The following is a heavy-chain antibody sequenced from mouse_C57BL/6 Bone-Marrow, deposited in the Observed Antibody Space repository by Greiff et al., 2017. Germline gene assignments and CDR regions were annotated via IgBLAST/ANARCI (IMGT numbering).Heavy chain of an antibody. D-gene: IGHD1-1*01. CDR3: ARPTTVVARSFDY. CDR1: GYTFTSYG. Sequence: VQLQQSGAELARPGASVKLSCKASGYTFTSYGISWVKQRTGQGLEWIGEIYPRSGNPYSNEKFKGKATLTADKSSSTAYMELRSLTSEDSAVYFCARPTTVVARSFDYWGQGTTLTVSS. V-gene: IGHV1-81*01. CDR2: IYPRSGNP. J-gene: IGHJ2*01.